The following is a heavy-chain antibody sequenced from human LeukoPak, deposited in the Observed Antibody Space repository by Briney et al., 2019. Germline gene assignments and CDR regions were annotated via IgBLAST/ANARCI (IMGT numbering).Heavy chain of an antibody. V-gene: IGHV4-34*01. J-gene: IGHJ5*02. Sequence: SETLSLTRAVYGGSFSGYYWSWIRQPPGKGLEWIGEINHSGSTNYNPSLKSRVTISVDTSKNQFSLKLSSVTAADTAVYYCARYVLLWFGELRRFDPWGQGTLVTVSS. CDR1: GGSFSGYY. D-gene: IGHD3-10*01. CDR2: INHSGST. CDR3: ARYVLLWFGELRRFDP.